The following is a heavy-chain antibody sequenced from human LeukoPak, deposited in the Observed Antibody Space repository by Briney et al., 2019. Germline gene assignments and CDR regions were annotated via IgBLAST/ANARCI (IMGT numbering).Heavy chain of an antibody. D-gene: IGHD2-15*01. J-gene: IGHJ6*02. CDR1: GYTFTSYG. CDR3: ARVRCSGGSCYSAYYYYYGMDV. Sequence: ASVKVSCKASGYTFTSYGISWVRQAPGQGLEWMGWINPNSGGTNYAQKFQGRVTMTRDTSISTAYVELSRLRSDDTAVYYCARVRCSGGSCYSAYYYYYGMDVWGQGTTVTVSS. V-gene: IGHV1-2*02. CDR2: INPNSGGT.